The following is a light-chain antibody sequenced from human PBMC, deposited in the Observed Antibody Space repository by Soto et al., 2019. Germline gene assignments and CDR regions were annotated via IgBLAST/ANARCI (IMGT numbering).Light chain of an antibody. CDR3: QQSAHSPIT. V-gene: IGKV3D-20*01. J-gene: IGKJ5*01. CDR2: DAS. Sequence: EIVMTQSPVTLSVSPGERATLSCGASQSVTNNYLAWFQQKPGLAPRLLIYDASNRATGIPDRFSGSGSGTDFTLTISRLEPEDFAVYYCQQSAHSPITLGQGTRLAIK. CDR1: QSVTNNY.